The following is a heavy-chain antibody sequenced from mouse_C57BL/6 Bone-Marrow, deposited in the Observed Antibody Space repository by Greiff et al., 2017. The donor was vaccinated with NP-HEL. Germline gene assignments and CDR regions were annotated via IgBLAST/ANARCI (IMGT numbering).Heavy chain of an antibody. CDR3: VRYYYGSPYYFDY. CDR1: GFSFNTYA. V-gene: IGHV10-1*01. D-gene: IGHD1-1*01. Sequence: GGGLVQPKGSLKLSCAASGFSFNTYAMNWVRQAPGKGLEWVARIRSKSNNYATYYADSVKDRFTISRDDSESMLYLQMNNLKTEDKAMYYCVRYYYGSPYYFDYWGQGTTLTVSS. CDR2: IRSKSNNYAT. J-gene: IGHJ2*01.